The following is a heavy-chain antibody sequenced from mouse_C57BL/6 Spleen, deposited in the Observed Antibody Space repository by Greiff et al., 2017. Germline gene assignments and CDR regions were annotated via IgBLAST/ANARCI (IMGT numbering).Heavy chain of an antibody. CDR2: IDPSDSYT. CDR1: GYTFTSYW. D-gene: IGHD1-1*01. V-gene: IGHV1-50*01. J-gene: IGHJ1*03. CDR3: ARSHYYGSSYRYFGV. Sequence: QVQLQQPGAELVKPGASVKLSCKASGYTFTSYWMQWVKQRPGQGLEWIGEIDPSDSYTNYNQKFKGKATLTVDTSSSTAYMQLSSLTSEDSAVYDCARSHYYGSSYRYFGVWGTGTTVTVSS.